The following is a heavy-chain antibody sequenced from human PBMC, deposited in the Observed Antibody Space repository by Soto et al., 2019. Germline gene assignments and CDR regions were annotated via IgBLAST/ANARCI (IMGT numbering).Heavy chain of an antibody. J-gene: IGHJ3*01. V-gene: IGHV3-53*01. CDR2: LYDVDGT. D-gene: IGHD1-1*01. CDR1: GLTVSGKKY. Sequence: DVQLVESGGGLIQPGDSLRLSCAAFGLTVSGKKYVAWVRQAPGKGLEWVSALYDVDGTYYADSVKGRFTTSRDSSKTTVYLQMNGLRPDDTAVYYCASWHEREHAYDVWGQGTTVTVSS. CDR3: ASWHEREHAYDV.